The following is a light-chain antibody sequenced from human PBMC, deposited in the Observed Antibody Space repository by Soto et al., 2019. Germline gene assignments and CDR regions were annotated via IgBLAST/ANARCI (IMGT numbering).Light chain of an antibody. CDR1: QSVSSN. J-gene: IGKJ2*01. Sequence: EIVMTHSPATLSVSPGERATLSCRASQSVSSNLAWYQQKPGQAPRLLIYGASTRATGIPARFSGSGSGTEFTLTISSLQSEDFAVYYCQKYNNWPPYTFGQGTKLEIK. CDR3: QKYNNWPPYT. V-gene: IGKV3-15*01. CDR2: GAS.